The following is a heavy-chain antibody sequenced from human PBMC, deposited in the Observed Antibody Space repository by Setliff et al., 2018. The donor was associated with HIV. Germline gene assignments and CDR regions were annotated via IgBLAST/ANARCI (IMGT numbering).Heavy chain of an antibody. D-gene: IGHD4-4*01. V-gene: IGHV1-69*10. CDR2: MLPILGMG. CDR3: AGSAHSYSYMGYYYHTMDV. Sequence: SVKVSCKASGGSSSTHAMNWVRQAPGQGLEWMGGMLPILGMGDFAQKFQGRVTITADASTRAAYMELSSLTSDDTAVYYCAGSAHSYSYMGYYYHTMDVWGQGTTVTVSS. J-gene: IGHJ6*02. CDR1: GGSSSTHA.